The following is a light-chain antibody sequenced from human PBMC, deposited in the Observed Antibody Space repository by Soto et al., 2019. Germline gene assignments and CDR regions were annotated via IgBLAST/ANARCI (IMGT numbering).Light chain of an antibody. CDR3: QQSYSTPWT. J-gene: IGKJ1*01. Sequence: DIELTQSPSSLSASVGDRVTISCQASQDIRNYLNWYQQKPGKAPKLLIYAASSLQSGVPSRFSGSGSGTDFTLTISSLQPEDFETYYCQQSYSTPWTFGQGTKVDIK. V-gene: IGKV1-39*01. CDR2: AAS. CDR1: QDIRNY.